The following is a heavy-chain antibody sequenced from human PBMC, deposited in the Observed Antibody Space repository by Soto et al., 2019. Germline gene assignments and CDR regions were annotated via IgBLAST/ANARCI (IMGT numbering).Heavy chain of an antibody. J-gene: IGHJ5*02. CDR3: ARVALAAGGPGS. CDR2: ISAYNGNT. V-gene: IGHV1-18*01. D-gene: IGHD6-13*01. CDR1: GYTFTSYG. Sequence: ASVKVSCKASGYTFTSYGITWVRQAPGQGLEWMGWISAYNGNTKYAQKLQGRVTMTTDTSTSTAYMELRSLRSDDTAVYYCARVALAAGGPGSWGQGTLVTVSS.